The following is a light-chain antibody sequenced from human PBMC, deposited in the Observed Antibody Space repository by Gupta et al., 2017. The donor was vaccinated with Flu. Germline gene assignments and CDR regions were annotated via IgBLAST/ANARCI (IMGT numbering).Light chain of an antibody. Sequence: EIVLTQSPDFHSVSPKGKVTITCRASQSIGTRLHWYQQKPGQSPKLLVKYASQSLSWVASRFSGSGSGTDFTLTINSLEAEDVATYYCHQSSTSPQTFGPGTTVDIE. CDR2: YAS. CDR1: QSIGTR. CDR3: HQSSTSPQT. J-gene: IGKJ3*01. V-gene: IGKV6-21*01.